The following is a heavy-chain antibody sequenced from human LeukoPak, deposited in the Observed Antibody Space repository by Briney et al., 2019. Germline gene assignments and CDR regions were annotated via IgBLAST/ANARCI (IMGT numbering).Heavy chain of an antibody. V-gene: IGHV1-2*02. Sequence: ASVKVSCKASGYTFTGYYLHWVRQAPGQGLEWMGWINPNSGDTNYAQKFQGRVTMTRDTSISTAYMELSRLKSDDTAVYYCAREGCTGGTCYSPPYWGQGTLVTVSS. J-gene: IGHJ4*02. CDR1: GYTFTGYY. CDR2: INPNSGDT. CDR3: AREGCTGGTCYSPPY. D-gene: IGHD2-15*01.